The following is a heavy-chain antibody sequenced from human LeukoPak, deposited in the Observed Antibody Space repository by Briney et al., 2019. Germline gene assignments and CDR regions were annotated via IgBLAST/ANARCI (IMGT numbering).Heavy chain of an antibody. D-gene: IGHD3-22*01. Sequence: GGSLRLSCTVSGFTVSSNSMSWVRQAPGKGLEWVSFVYTTGNTHNSDSVKGRFTISRDSSKNTLYLQMNSLRAEDTAVYYCARRAGDYSHPYDYWGQGTLVTVSS. CDR3: ARRAGDYSHPYDY. J-gene: IGHJ4*02. CDR1: GFTVSSNS. V-gene: IGHV3-53*01. CDR2: VYTTGNT.